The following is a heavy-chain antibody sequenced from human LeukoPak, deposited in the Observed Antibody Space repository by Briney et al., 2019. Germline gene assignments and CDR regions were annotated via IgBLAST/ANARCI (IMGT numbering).Heavy chain of an antibody. J-gene: IGHJ6*02. Sequence: GRSLRLSCAVSGVTFSSYAMRWVRQPPGKGLEWVAVISYDGSNKYYADSEKGRFTISRDNSTNTLYLQMSSLRAEDTAVYYCARERPVLRFLEWPPLDVWGQGTTVTVSS. CDR1: GVTFSSYA. D-gene: IGHD3-3*01. V-gene: IGHV3-30-3*01. CDR2: ISYDGSNK. CDR3: ARERPVLRFLEWPPLDV.